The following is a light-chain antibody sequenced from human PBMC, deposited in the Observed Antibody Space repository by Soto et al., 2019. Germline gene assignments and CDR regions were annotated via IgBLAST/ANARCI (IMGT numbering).Light chain of an antibody. CDR1: QSVINY. Sequence: EIVLTQSPATLSLSPGERATLSCRASQSVINYLAWYQQKPGQAPRLLIYDTSNRATGIPARFSGSGSGTDFTLIISSLEPEDFATYYCQQAYSFPITFGQGTRLDI. J-gene: IGKJ5*01. CDR3: QQAYSFPIT. V-gene: IGKV3-11*01. CDR2: DTS.